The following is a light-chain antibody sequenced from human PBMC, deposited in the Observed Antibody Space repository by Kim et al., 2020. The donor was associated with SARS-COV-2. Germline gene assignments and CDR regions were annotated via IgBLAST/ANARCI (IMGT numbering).Light chain of an antibody. V-gene: IGKV3-20*01. Sequence: LSLGERAPPSCWASQSVTSNYLAWCQQKPGQAPRVLIYGASNRATGIPDRFSGSGSGTDFTLTISRLEPEDFAVYYWQQSATSRTFGQGTKVDIK. CDR1: QSVTSNY. J-gene: IGKJ1*01. CDR3: QQSATSRT. CDR2: GAS.